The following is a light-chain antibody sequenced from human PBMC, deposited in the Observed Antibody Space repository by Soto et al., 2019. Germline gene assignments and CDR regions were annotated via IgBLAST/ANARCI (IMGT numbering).Light chain of an antibody. CDR3: LQHNSYPQT. V-gene: IGKV1-17*01. CDR1: QGIRDA. Sequence: DIQMTQSPSSLSASVGDRVTITCRASQGIRDALGWYQQKPGKAPKRLIYAASSLQSGVPSRFSGSGSGTEFTLTSSSLQPEDFATYYCLQHNSYPQTLGQGTKVEIK. J-gene: IGKJ1*01. CDR2: AAS.